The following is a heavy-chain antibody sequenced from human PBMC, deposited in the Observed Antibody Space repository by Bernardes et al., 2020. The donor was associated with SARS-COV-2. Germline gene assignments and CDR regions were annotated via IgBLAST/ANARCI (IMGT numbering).Heavy chain of an antibody. D-gene: IGHD3-9*01. CDR3: ARARLRYSIFDAFDI. CDR1: GYTLTELS. J-gene: IGHJ3*02. CDR2: INGDGSST. Sequence: SCKVSGYTLTELSMHWVRQAPGKGLVWVSRINGDGSSTSYADSVKGRLTISRDNAKNTVFLQMNSLRAEDTALYYCARARLRYSIFDAFDIWGQGTVVTVSS. V-gene: IGHV3-74*01.